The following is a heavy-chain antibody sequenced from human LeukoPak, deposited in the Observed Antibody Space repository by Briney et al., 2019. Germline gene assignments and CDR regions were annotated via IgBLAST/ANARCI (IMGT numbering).Heavy chain of an antibody. D-gene: IGHD6-13*01. CDR1: GYTFTSYG. CDR2: MNPNSGNT. J-gene: IGHJ5*02. CDR3: ARRAVIAAAGPNWFDP. Sequence: ASVKVSCKASGYTFTSYGINWVRQATGQGLEWMGWMNPNSGNTGYAQKFQGRVTMTRNTSISTAYMELSSLRSEDTAVYYCARRAVIAAAGPNWFDPWGQGTLVTVSS. V-gene: IGHV1-8*01.